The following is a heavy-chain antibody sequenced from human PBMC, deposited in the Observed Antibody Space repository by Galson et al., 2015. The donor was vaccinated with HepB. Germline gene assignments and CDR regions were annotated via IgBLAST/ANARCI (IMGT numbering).Heavy chain of an antibody. V-gene: IGHV1-18*04. Sequence: SVKVSCKASGYTFSNYGISWVRQAPGQGLEWMGWINVYNGNTKYAQKFEDRVTMTTDTPANTAFMEVWSLRSDETAVYYCARTLRGVVVPAAIGYDYWGQGTLVTVSS. CDR1: GYTFSNYG. CDR3: ARTLRGVVVPAAIGYDY. CDR2: INVYNGNT. J-gene: IGHJ4*02. D-gene: IGHD2-2*02.